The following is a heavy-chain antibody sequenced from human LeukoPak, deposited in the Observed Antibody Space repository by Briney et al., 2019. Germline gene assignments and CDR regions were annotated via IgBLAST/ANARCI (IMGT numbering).Heavy chain of an antibody. V-gene: IGHV3-9*01. CDR2: ISWNSGSI. Sequence: PGGSLRLSCAASGFTFDDYAMHWVRQAPGKGLEWVSGISWNSGSIGYADSVKGRFTISRDNAKNSLYLQMNSLRAEDTAVYYCAKDHYPGYFDYWGQGTLVTVSS. D-gene: IGHD3-10*01. CDR3: AKDHYPGYFDY. CDR1: GFTFDDYA. J-gene: IGHJ4*02.